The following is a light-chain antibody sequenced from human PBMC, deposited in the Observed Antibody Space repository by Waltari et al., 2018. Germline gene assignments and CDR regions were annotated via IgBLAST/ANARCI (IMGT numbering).Light chain of an antibody. CDR1: QDIKTY. V-gene: IGKV1-33*01. CDR3: QQYEDEST. Sequence: VQMTQSPASLSASVGDRVTNTCQASQDIKTYLNWYQQKSGKAPKVVIYDVSHLATGVPSRFSGTGYGTQFTLTISSLQPEDIATYYCQQYEDESTFGGGTKVEVK. J-gene: IGKJ4*01. CDR2: DVS.